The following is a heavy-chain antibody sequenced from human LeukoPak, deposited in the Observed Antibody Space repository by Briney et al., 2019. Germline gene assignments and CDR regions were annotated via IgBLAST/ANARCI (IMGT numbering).Heavy chain of an antibody. V-gene: IGHV3-21*01. CDR3: VRDFSGESGYGGY. Sequence: GGSLRLSCAASGFTFSHYTMNWVRQTPGKELEWISSINPAGTSTYYADSVKGRFTISRDAAKNSLYLQMNSLRVEDTALYYCVRDFSGESGYGGYWGPGTLVTVSS. CDR1: GFTFSHYT. J-gene: IGHJ4*02. CDR2: INPAGTST. D-gene: IGHD5-12*01.